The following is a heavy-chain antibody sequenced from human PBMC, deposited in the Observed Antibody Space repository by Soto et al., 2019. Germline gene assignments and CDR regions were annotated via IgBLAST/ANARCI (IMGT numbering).Heavy chain of an antibody. CDR1: GYTLTELS. J-gene: IGHJ6*02. CDR2: FDPEDGET. D-gene: IGHD5-18*01. CDR3: ATRWGHVDTAMVTDRDYYGMDV. V-gene: IGHV1-24*01. Sequence: ASVKVSCKVSGYTLTELSMHWVRQAPGKGLEWMGGFDPEDGETIYAQKFQGRVTMTEDTSTDTAYMELSSLRSEDTAVYYCATRWGHVDTAMVTDRDYYGMDVWGQGTTVTVSS.